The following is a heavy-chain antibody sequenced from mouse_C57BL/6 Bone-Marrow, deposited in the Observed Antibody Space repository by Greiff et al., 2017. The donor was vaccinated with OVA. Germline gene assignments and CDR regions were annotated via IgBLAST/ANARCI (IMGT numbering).Heavy chain of an antibody. V-gene: IGHV5-6*01. CDR1: GFTFSSYG. D-gene: IGHD1-1*01. CDR3: ARHSTVVRYFDV. J-gene: IGHJ1*03. CDR2: ISSGGSYT. Sequence: EVMLVESGGDLVKPGGSLKLSCAASGFTFSSYGMSWVRQTPDKRLEWVATISSGGSYTYYPDSVKGRFTISRDNAKNTLYLQMSSLKSEDTAMYDCARHSTVVRYFDVWGTGTTVTVSS.